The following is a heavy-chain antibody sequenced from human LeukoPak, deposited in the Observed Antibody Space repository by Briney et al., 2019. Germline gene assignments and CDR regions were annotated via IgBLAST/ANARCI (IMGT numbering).Heavy chain of an antibody. Sequence: SENLSLTCSVSGGSISSFYLNWIRQPAGKGLEWIGRIYTSGSTNYNPSLKSRVTMSVDTSKNQFSLKLSSVTAADTAVYFCASSDSSSPLDPWGQGTLVTVSS. D-gene: IGHD3-22*01. V-gene: IGHV4-4*07. CDR1: GGSISSFY. J-gene: IGHJ5*02. CDR3: ASSDSSSPLDP. CDR2: IYTSGST.